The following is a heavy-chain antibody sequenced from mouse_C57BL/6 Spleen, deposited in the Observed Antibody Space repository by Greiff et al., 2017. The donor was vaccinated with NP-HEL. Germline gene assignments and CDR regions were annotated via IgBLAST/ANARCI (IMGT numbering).Heavy chain of an antibody. V-gene: IGHV5-9-1*02. CDR3: TRVSTGTEFAY. CDR1: GFTFSSYA. Sequence: EVQGVESGEGLVKPGGSLKLSCAASGFTFSSYAMSWVRQTPEKRLEWVAYISSGGDYIYYADTVKGRFTISRDNARNTLYLQMSSLKSEDTAMYYCTRVSTGTEFAYWGQGTLVTVSA. D-gene: IGHD4-1*02. J-gene: IGHJ3*01. CDR2: ISSGGDYI.